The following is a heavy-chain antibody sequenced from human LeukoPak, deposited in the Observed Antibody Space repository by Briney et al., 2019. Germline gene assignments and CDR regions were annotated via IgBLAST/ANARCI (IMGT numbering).Heavy chain of an antibody. CDR2: IYYSGST. CDR1: GGSIGSGGYY. D-gene: IGHD4-17*01. Sequence: PSETLSLTCTVSGGSIGSGGYYWSWIRQHPGKGLEWIGYIYYSGSTYYNPSLKSRVTISVDTSKNQFSLKLTSVTAADTAVYYCARDSRYGEPSYWGQGTLVTVSS. CDR3: ARDSRYGEPSY. V-gene: IGHV4-31*03. J-gene: IGHJ4*02.